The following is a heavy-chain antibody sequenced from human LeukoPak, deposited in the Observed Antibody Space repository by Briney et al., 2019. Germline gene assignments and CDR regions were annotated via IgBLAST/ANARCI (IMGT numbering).Heavy chain of an antibody. Sequence: GESLTLSCAVSGFSFSTSTMNWVRQAPGKGLEWVSSIGYTSTDKYYVASVKGRFTISRDNVENSLYLQMNSLRAEDSAVYYCVRGDNRDYWGQGTLVTVSS. CDR1: GFSFSTST. D-gene: IGHD1-14*01. CDR2: IGYTSTDK. J-gene: IGHJ4*02. V-gene: IGHV3-21*01. CDR3: VRGDNRDY.